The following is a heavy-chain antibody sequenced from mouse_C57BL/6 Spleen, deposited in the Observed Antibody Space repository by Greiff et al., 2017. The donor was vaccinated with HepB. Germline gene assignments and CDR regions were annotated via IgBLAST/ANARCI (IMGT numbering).Heavy chain of an antibody. CDR1: GYTFTSYG. Sequence: QVQLKESGAELARPGASVKLSCKASGYTFTSYGISWVKQRTGQGLEWIGEIYPRSGNTYYNEKFKGKATLTADKSSSTAYMELRSLTSEDSAVYFCASHYGSSWYFDVWGTGTTVTVSS. D-gene: IGHD1-1*01. CDR3: ASHYGSSWYFDV. J-gene: IGHJ1*03. CDR2: IYPRSGNT. V-gene: IGHV1-81*01.